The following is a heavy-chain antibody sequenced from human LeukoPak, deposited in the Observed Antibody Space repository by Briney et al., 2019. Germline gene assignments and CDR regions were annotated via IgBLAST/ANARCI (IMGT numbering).Heavy chain of an antibody. CDR3: ARDSLNMGRGVTVDY. J-gene: IGHJ4*02. Sequence: ASVKISCKASGYTFTSYAMHWVRQALGQRREWMGWINAGNGNTTYSQKFHDRDTITRDTTANTAYMELSSLRSEDTAVYYCARDSLNMGRGVTVDYWGQGNLVTASS. CDR1: GYTFTSYA. V-gene: IGHV1-3*01. CDR2: INAGNGNT. D-gene: IGHD3-10*01.